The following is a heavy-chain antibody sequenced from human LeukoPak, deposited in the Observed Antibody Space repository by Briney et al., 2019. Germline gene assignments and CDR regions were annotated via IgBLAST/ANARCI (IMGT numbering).Heavy chain of an antibody. V-gene: IGHV4-39*01. CDR1: GGSISNSSYY. Sequence: SETLSLTCTVSGGSISNSSYYWGWIRQPPGKGLEWIGSIYYSGSTYYNPSLKSRVTISVDTSKNQFSLKLSSVTAADTAVYYCARSLGATHQDFDYWGQGTLVTVSS. J-gene: IGHJ4*02. D-gene: IGHD1-26*01. CDR2: IYYSGST. CDR3: ARSLGATHQDFDY.